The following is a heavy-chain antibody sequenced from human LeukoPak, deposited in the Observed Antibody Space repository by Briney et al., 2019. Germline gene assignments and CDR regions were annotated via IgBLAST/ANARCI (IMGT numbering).Heavy chain of an antibody. V-gene: IGHV1-69*06. J-gene: IGHJ4*02. CDR1: GGTFSSYA. Sequence: SVKVSCKASGGTFSSYAISWVRQAPEQGLEWMGGIIPIFGTANYAQKFQGRVTITADKSTSTAYMELSSLRSEDTAVYYCARGHGSGSYYFDYWGQGTLVTVSS. CDR3: ARGHGSGSYYFDY. CDR2: IIPIFGTA. D-gene: IGHD3-10*01.